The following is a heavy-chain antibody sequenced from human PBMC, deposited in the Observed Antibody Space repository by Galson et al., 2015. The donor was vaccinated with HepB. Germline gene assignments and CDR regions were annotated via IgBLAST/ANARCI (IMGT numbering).Heavy chain of an antibody. CDR2: ISYDGSNK. CDR3: AKDETDYSSSPGYYYYGMDV. CDR1: GFTFSSYG. Sequence: SLRLSCAASGFTFSSYGMHWVRQAPGKGLEWVAVISYDGSNKYYADSVKGRFTISRDNSKNTLYLQMNSLRAEDTAVYYCAKDETDYSSSPGYYYYGMDVWGQGTTVTVSS. J-gene: IGHJ6*02. V-gene: IGHV3-30*18. D-gene: IGHD4-11*01.